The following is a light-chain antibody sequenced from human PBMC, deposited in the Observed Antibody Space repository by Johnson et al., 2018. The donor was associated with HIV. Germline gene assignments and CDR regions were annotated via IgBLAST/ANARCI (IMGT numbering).Light chain of an antibody. J-gene: IGLJ1*01. Sequence: VLTQPPSVSAAPGQKVTISCSGSSSDIGNNYVSWYQHLPGTAPKLLIYDNNKRPSGIPDRFSGSKSGTSATLGITGLQTGDEADYYCGTWDSSLSAGGVFGSGTKVTVL. CDR1: SSDIGNNY. CDR2: DNN. V-gene: IGLV1-51*01. CDR3: GTWDSSLSAGGV.